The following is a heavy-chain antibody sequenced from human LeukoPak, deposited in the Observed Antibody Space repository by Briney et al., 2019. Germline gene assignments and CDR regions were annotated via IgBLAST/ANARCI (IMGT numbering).Heavy chain of an antibody. CDR1: GGSFNGYY. V-gene: IGHV4-34*01. D-gene: IGHD1-7*01. J-gene: IGHJ5*02. CDR3: ARGRRQIGTMYNWNYWRWLGFDP. Sequence: SETLSLTCAVYGGSFNGYYWSWIRQPPGKGLEWIGEINHSGSTNYNPSLKSRVTISVDTSKNQFSLKLSSVTAADTAVYYCARGRRQIGTMYNWNYWRWLGFDPWGQGTLVTVSS. CDR2: INHSGST.